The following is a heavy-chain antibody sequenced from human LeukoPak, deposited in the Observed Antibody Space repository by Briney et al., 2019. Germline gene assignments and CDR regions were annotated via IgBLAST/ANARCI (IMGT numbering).Heavy chain of an antibody. CDR1: GSTFTDYW. Sequence: GGSLRLSCAVSGSTFTDYWMNWVRQAPGKGLEWVASIGQDGGEKSYVDSVKGRFTISRDNTKSSLYLQINSLRAEDTAVYYCARDGTAAGLYFDLWGQGTLVTVSS. V-gene: IGHV3-7*01. D-gene: IGHD6-13*01. CDR2: IGQDGGEK. J-gene: IGHJ4*01. CDR3: ARDGTAAGLYFDL.